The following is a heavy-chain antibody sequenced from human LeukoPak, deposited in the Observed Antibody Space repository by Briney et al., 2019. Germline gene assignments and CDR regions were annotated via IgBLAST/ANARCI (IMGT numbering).Heavy chain of an antibody. Sequence: GGSLRLSCAASGFTFSSYWMSWVRQAPGKGLEWVANIKQDGSEKYYVDSVKGRFTISRDNAKNSLYLQMNSLRAEDTAVYYCAKVWEIIAAADLLTFDYWGQGTLVTVSS. D-gene: IGHD6-13*01. CDR2: IKQDGSEK. V-gene: IGHV3-7*03. CDR1: GFTFSSYW. CDR3: AKVWEIIAAADLLTFDY. J-gene: IGHJ4*02.